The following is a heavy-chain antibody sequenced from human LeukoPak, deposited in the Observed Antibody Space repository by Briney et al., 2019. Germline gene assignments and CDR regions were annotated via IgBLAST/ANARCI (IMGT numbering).Heavy chain of an antibody. D-gene: IGHD2-2*01. CDR3: ARFLDCSSTSCYASLWGYYYYGMDV. CDR2: INPNSGGT. Sequence: GASVKVSCKASGYTFTGYYMHWVRQAPGQGLEWMGWINPNSGGTNYAQKFQGRVTMTRDTSISTAYMELSRLISDDTAVYYCARFLDCSSTSCYASLWGYYYYGMDVWGQGTTVTVSS. CDR1: GYTFTGYY. J-gene: IGHJ6*02. V-gene: IGHV1-2*02.